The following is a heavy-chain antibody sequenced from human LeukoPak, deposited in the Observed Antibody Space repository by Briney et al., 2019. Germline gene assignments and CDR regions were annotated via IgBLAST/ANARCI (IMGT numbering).Heavy chain of an antibody. J-gene: IGHJ4*02. D-gene: IGHD3-16*01. CDR2: INTDGSRT. V-gene: IGHV3-74*01. CDR1: GFIFSNYW. CDR3: APSRLTMGY. Sequence: PGGSLRLSCAASGFIFSNYWMHWVRQAPGKGLVWVSHINTDGSRTNYADSVKGRFTISRDNAKNTLYLQMNSLRAEDTAVYYCAPSRLTMGYWGQGTLVTVSS.